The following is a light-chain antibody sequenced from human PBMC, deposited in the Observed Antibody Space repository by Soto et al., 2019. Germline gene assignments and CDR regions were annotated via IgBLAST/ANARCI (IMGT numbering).Light chain of an antibody. Sequence: DIPMTQSPSTLSASVGDRVTITCRASQSISDWLAWFQLKPGKAPKLLIYDASSLESGVPSRFSGSGSGTEFTLTISSLQPDDFATYYCQQYNNYSTYGQGTKG. CDR1: QSISDW. CDR2: DAS. CDR3: QQYNNYST. J-gene: IGKJ1*01. V-gene: IGKV1-5*01.